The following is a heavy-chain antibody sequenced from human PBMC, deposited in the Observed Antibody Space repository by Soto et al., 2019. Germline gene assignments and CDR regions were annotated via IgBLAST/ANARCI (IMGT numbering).Heavy chain of an antibody. CDR1: GFTFSSYG. CDR2: ISYDGSNK. J-gene: IGHJ6*02. CDR3: ANPRHPGDYYYGMDA. V-gene: IGHV3-30*18. Sequence: PGGSLRLSCAASGFTFSSYGMHWVRQAPGKGLEWVAVISYDGSNKYYADSVKGRFTISRDNSKNTLYLQMNSLRAEDTAVYYCANPRHPGDYYYGMDAWGQGTTVTVSS. D-gene: IGHD3-10*01.